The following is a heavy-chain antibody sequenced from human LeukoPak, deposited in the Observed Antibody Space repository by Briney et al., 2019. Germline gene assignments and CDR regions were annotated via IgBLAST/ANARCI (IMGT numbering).Heavy chain of an antibody. D-gene: IGHD3-10*01. J-gene: IGHJ4*02. CDR3: AREVGVNCDTFDY. CDR1: GYSISSGYY. V-gene: IGHV4-38-2*02. Sequence: PSETLSLTCIVSGYSISSGYYWGWIRQPPGKGLEWIGSIYHSGSTYYNPSLKSRVTISVDTSKNQFSLKLSSVTAADTAVYYCAREVGVNCDTFDYWGQGTLVTVSS. CDR2: IYHSGST.